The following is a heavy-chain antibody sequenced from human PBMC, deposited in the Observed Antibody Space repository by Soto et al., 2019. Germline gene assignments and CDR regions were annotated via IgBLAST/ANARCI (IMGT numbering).Heavy chain of an antibody. Sequence: GGSLRLSCAASGFTFSSYWMSWVRQAPGKGLEWVANIKQDGSEKYYVDSVKGRFTISRDNAKNSLYLQMNSVRAEDTAVYYCARDHRIAPRDYYYYMDVWGKGTTVTVSS. CDR1: GFTFSSYW. CDR2: IKQDGSEK. CDR3: ARDHRIAPRDYYYYMDV. V-gene: IGHV3-7*01. J-gene: IGHJ6*03.